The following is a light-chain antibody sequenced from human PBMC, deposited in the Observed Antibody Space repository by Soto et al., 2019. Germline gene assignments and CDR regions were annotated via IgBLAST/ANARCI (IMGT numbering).Light chain of an antibody. CDR1: QSISSY. CDR3: QQSYSTPRT. V-gene: IGKV1-39*01. CDR2: AAS. Sequence: DIQMTQSPSSLSASVGDRVTITCRASQSISSYLNWYQQKPGKAPKLLIYAASSLQSGVPSSLQSGVPSRFSGSGSGTDFTLTISSLQPEDFATYYCQQSYSTPRTFGQGTKVDIK. J-gene: IGKJ1*01.